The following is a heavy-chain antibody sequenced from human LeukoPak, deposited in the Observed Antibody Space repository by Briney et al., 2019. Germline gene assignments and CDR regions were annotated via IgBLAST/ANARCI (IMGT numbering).Heavy chain of an antibody. J-gene: IGHJ6*02. CDR2: IYTSGST. D-gene: IGHD3-22*01. Sequence: SETLSLTCTVSGGSISSYYWSWIRQPAGKGLEWIGRIYTSGSTNYNPSLKSRVTMSVDTSKNQFSLKLSSVTAADTALYYCAKDTYYDSSVSMDVWGQGTTVTVSS. CDR1: GGSISSYY. CDR3: AKDTYYDSSVSMDV. V-gene: IGHV4-4*07.